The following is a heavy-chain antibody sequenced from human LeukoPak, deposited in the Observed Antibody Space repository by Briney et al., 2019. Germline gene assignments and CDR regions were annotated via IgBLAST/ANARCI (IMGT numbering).Heavy chain of an antibody. CDR2: TSGSADST. J-gene: IGHJ4*02. CDR1: GFTFDDYA. V-gene: IGHV3-23*01. D-gene: IGHD2-21*01. Sequence: GGSLRLSCAASGFTFDDYAMSWVRQVPGKGLEWVSATSGSADSTHYADSVRGRFTISRDNSKNTLYLQMNILRAEDTALYYCAKVADVYSVYYFDSWGPGTLVTVSS. CDR3: AKVADVYSVYYFDS.